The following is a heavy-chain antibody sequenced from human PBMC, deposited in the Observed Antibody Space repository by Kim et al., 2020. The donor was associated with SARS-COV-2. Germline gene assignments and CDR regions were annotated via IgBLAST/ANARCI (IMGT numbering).Heavy chain of an antibody. CDR3: ASGIVATIYYYYGMDV. J-gene: IGHJ6*02. Sequence: ASVKVSCKASGYTFTSYYMHWVRQAPGQGLEWMGIINPSGGSTSYAQKFQGRVTMTRDTSTSTVYMELSSLRSEDTAVYYCASGIVATIYYYYGMDVWGQGTTVTVSS. D-gene: IGHD5-12*01. CDR2: INPSGGST. V-gene: IGHV1-46*01. CDR1: GYTFTSYY.